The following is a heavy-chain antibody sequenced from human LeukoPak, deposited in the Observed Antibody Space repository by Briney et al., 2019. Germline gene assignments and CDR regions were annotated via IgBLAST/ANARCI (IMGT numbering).Heavy chain of an antibody. CDR1: GFTFSSYA. V-gene: IGHV3-23*01. CDR3: AKNIIAAAGMMDY. CDR2: ISGSGGDT. D-gene: IGHD6-13*01. J-gene: IGHJ4*02. Sequence: QPGGSLRLSCAASGFTFSSYAMSWVRQAPGKGLEWVSVISGSGGDTYYADSVKGRFTISRDNSKNTLYLQMNILRAEDTAVYYCAKNIIAAAGMMDYWGQGTLVTVSS.